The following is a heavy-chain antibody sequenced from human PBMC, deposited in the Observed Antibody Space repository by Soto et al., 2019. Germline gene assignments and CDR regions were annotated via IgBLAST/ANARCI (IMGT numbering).Heavy chain of an antibody. V-gene: IGHV3-20*04. CDR2: INWNGGST. CDR3: ARRTESSSWGYVYYFDY. D-gene: IGHD6-13*01. CDR1: GFTFDDYG. Sequence: GGSLRLSCAASGFTFDDYGMSWVRQAPGKGLEWVSGINWNGGSTGYADSVKGRFTISRDNAKNSLYLQMNSLRAEDTALYYCARRTESSSWGYVYYFDYWGQGTLVTVSS. J-gene: IGHJ4*02.